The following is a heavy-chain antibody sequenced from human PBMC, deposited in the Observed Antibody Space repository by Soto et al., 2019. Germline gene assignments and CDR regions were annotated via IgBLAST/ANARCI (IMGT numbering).Heavy chain of an antibody. Sequence: GGSLRLPCAASGFTFSSYAMSWVRQAQGKGLEWVSAISGSGGSTYYADSVKGRFTISRDNSKNTLYLQMNSLRAEDTAVYYCAKGIIVVVPAALDAFDIWGQGTMVTVSS. CDR3: AKGIIVVVPAALDAFDI. CDR2: ISGSGGST. D-gene: IGHD2-2*01. CDR1: GFTFSSYA. V-gene: IGHV3-23*01. J-gene: IGHJ3*02.